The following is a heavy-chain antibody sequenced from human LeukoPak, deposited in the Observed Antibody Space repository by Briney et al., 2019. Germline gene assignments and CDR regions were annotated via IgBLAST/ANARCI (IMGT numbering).Heavy chain of an antibody. Sequence: GGSLRLSCAASGFTFSSYGMHWVRQAPGKGLEWVAVIWYDGSNKYYADSVKGRFTISRDNSKNTLYLQMNSLRAEDTAVYYCAKAHCSSTSCYRYFDYWGQGTVSPSPQ. V-gene: IGHV3-33*06. D-gene: IGHD2-2*01. CDR3: AKAHCSSTSCYRYFDY. CDR1: GFTFSSYG. CDR2: IWYDGSNK. J-gene: IGHJ4*02.